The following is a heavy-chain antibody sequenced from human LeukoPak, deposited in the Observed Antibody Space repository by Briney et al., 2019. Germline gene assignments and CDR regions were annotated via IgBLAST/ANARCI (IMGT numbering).Heavy chain of an antibody. D-gene: IGHD3-10*01. CDR3: ARVSGSGSYYFYYFFDY. Sequence: GGSLRLSCAASGFTVSSNYMSWVRQAPGKGLEWVSVIYSGGSTYYADSVKGRFTISRDNSKNTLYLQMNSLRAEDTAVYYCARVSGSGSYYFYYFFDYWGQGTLVTVSS. V-gene: IGHV3-53*01. CDR1: GFTVSSNY. CDR2: IYSGGST. J-gene: IGHJ4*02.